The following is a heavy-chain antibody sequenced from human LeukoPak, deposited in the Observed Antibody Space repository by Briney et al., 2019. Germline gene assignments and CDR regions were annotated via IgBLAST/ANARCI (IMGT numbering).Heavy chain of an antibody. CDR3: ARRVDLNYCSSTSRPNWSDP. Sequence: PSETLSLTCTVSGGSISSYYWSWIRQPPGKGLEWIGYIYYSGSTNYNPSLKSRVTISVDTSKNQFSLKLSSVTAADTAVYYCARRVDLNYCSSTSRPNWSDPWGQGTLVTVSS. J-gene: IGHJ5*02. CDR1: GGSISSYY. D-gene: IGHD2-2*01. CDR2: IYYSGST. V-gene: IGHV4-59*08.